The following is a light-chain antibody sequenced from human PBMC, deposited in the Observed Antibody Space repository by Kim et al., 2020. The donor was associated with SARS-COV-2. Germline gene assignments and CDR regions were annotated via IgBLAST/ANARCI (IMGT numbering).Light chain of an antibody. CDR2: GAS. Sequence: EIVLTQSPGTLSLSPGERATHSCRASQSVSSSYLAWYQQKPGQAPRLLIYGASSRATGIPDRFSGSGSGKDFTLTISRLEPEDFAVYYCQQYGNSLTFGGGTKVDIK. J-gene: IGKJ4*01. V-gene: IGKV3-20*01. CDR1: QSVSSSY. CDR3: QQYGNSLT.